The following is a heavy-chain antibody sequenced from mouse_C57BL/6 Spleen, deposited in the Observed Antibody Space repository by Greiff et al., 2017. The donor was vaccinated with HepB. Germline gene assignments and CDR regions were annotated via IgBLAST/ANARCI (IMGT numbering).Heavy chain of an antibody. CDR3: TGGNYVFAY. D-gene: IGHD2-1*01. CDR2: IDPENGDT. J-gene: IGHJ3*01. CDR1: GFNIKDDY. Sequence: VQLQQSGAELVRPGASVKLSCTASGFNIKDDYMHWVKQRPEQGLEWIGWIDPENGDTEYASKFQGKATITADTSSNTAYLQLSSLTSEDTAVYYCTGGNYVFAYWGQGTLVTVSA. V-gene: IGHV14-4*01.